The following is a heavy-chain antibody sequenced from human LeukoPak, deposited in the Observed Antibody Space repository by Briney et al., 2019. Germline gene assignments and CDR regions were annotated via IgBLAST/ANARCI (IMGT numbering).Heavy chain of an antibody. V-gene: IGHV4-38-2*01. CDR1: GYSISSGYY. J-gene: IGHJ2*01. CDR3: ARAIFGEVMDFDL. CDR2: LHHSERP. D-gene: IGHD3-3*01. Sequence: SETLSLTCAVSGYSISSGYYWGWIRQPPGKGLEWIGALHHSERPYYNASLKNRVTISIDTSKDQISLNLISVAGTDTAVDFLARAIFGEVMDFDLWGRGTLVTVSS.